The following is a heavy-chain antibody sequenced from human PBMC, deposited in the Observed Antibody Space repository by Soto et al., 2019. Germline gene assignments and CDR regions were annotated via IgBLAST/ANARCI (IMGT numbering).Heavy chain of an antibody. J-gene: IGHJ4*02. CDR2: IIPIFGTA. V-gene: IGHV1-69*13. D-gene: IGHD3-22*01. CDR1: GGTFSSYA. CDR3: ARVAGYYYDSSGLARSFDY. Sequence: SVTVSCKASGGTFSSYAIRWVRQAPGQGLEWMGGIIPIFGTANYAQKFQGRVTITADESTSTAYMELSSLRSEDTAVYYCARVAGYYYDSSGLARSFDYWGQGTLGTVSS.